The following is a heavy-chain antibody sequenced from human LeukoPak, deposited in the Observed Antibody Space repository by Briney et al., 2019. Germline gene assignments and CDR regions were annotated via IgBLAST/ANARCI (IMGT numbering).Heavy chain of an antibody. V-gene: IGHV3-23*01. CDR2: LGGNNDYT. J-gene: IGHJ4*02. CDR1: GFTFSSYA. D-gene: IGHD3-22*01. CDR3: ARKSSHFDSSGYFDY. Sequence: GGSLRLSCAASGFTFSSYAMSWVRQAPGKGLEWVSDLGGNNDYTYYADSVKGRFTVSRDNSKNTLSLQMNSLSVEDKAVYYCARKSSHFDSSGYFDYWGQGTLLTVSS.